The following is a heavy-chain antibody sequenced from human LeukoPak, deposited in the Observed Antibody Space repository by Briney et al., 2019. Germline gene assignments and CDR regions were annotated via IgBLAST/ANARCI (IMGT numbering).Heavy chain of an antibody. V-gene: IGHV3-30-3*01. CDR2: ISKDGSDK. J-gene: IGHJ4*02. CDR1: GFTFSDYA. Sequence: GGSLRLSCAASGFTFSDYAMHWVRQAPGKGLEWVAVISKDGSDKYYPGSVRGRFTISRDNSKNTIYLQMDSLRAEDTAVYYCARDRRGSYYYFDYWGQGTLVTVSS. CDR3: ARDRRGSYYYFDY. D-gene: IGHD1-26*01.